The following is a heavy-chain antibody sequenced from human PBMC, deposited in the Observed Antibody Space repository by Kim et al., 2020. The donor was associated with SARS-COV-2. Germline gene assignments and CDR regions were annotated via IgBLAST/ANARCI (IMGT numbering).Heavy chain of an antibody. J-gene: IGHJ4*02. Sequence: ASVKVSCKASGYTFTNIKIHWVRQAPGQGLEWMGWIYAANGNTIYSEKFQDRITITTDTSASTAYLELGSLRSEDTAVYYCAGDEADWGQGTLVTVSS. V-gene: IGHV1-3*01. D-gene: IGHD6-13*01. CDR1: GYTFTNIK. CDR2: IYAANGNT. CDR3: AGDEAD.